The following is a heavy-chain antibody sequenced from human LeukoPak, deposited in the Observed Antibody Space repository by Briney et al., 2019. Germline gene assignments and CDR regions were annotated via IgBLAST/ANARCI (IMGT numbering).Heavy chain of an antibody. D-gene: IGHD2-2*02. V-gene: IGHV3-11*04. Sequence: GGSLRLSCAASGFTFSDYYMSWLRQAPGKGLEWVSYISSSGSTIYYADSVKGRFTISRDNAKNSLYLQMNSLRAEDTAVYYCAREGCSSTSCYSNWFDPWGQGTLVTVAS. CDR3: AREGCSSTSCYSNWFDP. CDR1: GFTFSDYY. J-gene: IGHJ5*02. CDR2: ISSSGSTI.